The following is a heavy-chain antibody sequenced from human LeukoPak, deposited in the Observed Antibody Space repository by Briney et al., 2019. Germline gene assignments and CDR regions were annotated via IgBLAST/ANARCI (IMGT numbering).Heavy chain of an antibody. D-gene: IGHD6-13*01. CDR1: GFTFSSYA. Sequence: GGSLRLSCAASGFTFSSYAMSWVRQAPGRGLEWVSVISGSGGSTYYADSVKGRFTISRDNAKNSLYLQMNSLRAEDTAVYYRARDDGSTWSFDYWGQGTLVTVSS. J-gene: IGHJ4*02. CDR2: ISGSGGST. V-gene: IGHV3-23*01. CDR3: ARDDGSTWSFDY.